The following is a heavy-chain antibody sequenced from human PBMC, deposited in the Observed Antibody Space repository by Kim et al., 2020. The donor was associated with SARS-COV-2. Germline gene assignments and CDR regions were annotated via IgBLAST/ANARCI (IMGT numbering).Heavy chain of an antibody. Sequence: SETLSLTCTVSGGSISSGGYYWSWIRQHPGKGLEWIGYIYYSGSTYYNPSLKSRVTISVDTSKNQFSLKLSSVTAADTAVYYCARRTMVRGVLLGAQNWFDPWGQGTLLSVSA. V-gene: IGHV4-31*03. CDR3: ARRTMVRGVLLGAQNWFDP. CDR1: GGSISSGGYY. J-gene: IGHJ5*02. D-gene: IGHD3-10*01. CDR2: IYYSGST.